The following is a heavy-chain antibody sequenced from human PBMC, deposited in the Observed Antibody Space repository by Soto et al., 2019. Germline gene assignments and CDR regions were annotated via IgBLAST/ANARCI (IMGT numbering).Heavy chain of an antibody. D-gene: IGHD6-19*01. CDR3: ATAHNSGWYFFDY. Sequence: SVKVSCKASGGSLSTLGINWVRQAPGQGLEWMGGIIPLFGKARYAETSQGRVTITADTSTGTAYMEVSSLRSDDTAVFYCATAHNSGWYFFDYWGPGTLVTVSS. CDR2: IIPLFGKA. CDR1: GGSLSTLG. V-gene: IGHV1-69*06. J-gene: IGHJ4*02.